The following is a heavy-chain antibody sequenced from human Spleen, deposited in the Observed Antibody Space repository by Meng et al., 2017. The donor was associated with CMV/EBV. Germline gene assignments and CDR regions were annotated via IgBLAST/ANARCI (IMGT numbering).Heavy chain of an antibody. CDR3: ARDGGYYYDSSGVPLGYFDY. CDR1: GFTFSSYW. D-gene: IGHD3-22*01. Sequence: GESLKISCAASGFTFSSYWMSWVRQATRKGLEWVANIKQDGSEKYYVDSVKGRFTISRDNAKNSLYLQMTSLRAEDTAVYYCARDGGYYYDSSGVPLGYFDYWGQGTLVTVSS. J-gene: IGHJ4*02. CDR2: IKQDGSEK. V-gene: IGHV3-7*01.